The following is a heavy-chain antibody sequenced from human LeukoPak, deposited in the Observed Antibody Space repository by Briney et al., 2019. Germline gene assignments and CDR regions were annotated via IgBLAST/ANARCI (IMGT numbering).Heavy chain of an antibody. V-gene: IGHV3-66*01. D-gene: IGHD3-9*01. J-gene: IGHJ4*02. CDR3: ARRLLTGYYEF. CDR1: GFSVSSTY. Sequence: GGSLRLSCAASGFSVSSTYMSWARQAPGKGLEWVSVFYGADTTYYANSVKGRFAISRDNSNNMLYLQMNSLRAEDTAVYYCARRLLTGYYEFWGQGTLVTVSS. CDR2: FYGADTT.